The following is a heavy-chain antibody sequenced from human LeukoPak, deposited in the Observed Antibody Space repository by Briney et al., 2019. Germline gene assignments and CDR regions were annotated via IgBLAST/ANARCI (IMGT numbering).Heavy chain of an antibody. V-gene: IGHV4-59*01. CDR3: ARVSGYYDSSGYFNWFDP. Sequence: SETLSLTCTVSGGSISRYYWSWIRQPPGKGLEWIGYIYYSGSTNYNPSLESRVTISADTSKNQFSLKLSSVTAADTAVYYCARVSGYYDSSGYFNWFDPWGQGTLVTVSS. D-gene: IGHD3-22*01. CDR1: GGSISRYY. CDR2: IYYSGST. J-gene: IGHJ5*02.